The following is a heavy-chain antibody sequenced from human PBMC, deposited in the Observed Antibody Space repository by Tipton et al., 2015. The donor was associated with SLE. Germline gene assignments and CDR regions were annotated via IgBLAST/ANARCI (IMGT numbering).Heavy chain of an antibody. CDR2: INYSGTT. Sequence: TLSLTCTVSGGSIDGFYWTWIRQPPGKGLECIGNINYSGTTSYNPSLKSRVTMSVDTSQNQFSLTLRSVTAADTAIYYCARWNFVTMTGGFDIWGQGTMVTVSS. V-gene: IGHV4-59*04. CDR3: ARWNFVTMTGGFDI. CDR1: GGSIDGFY. J-gene: IGHJ3*02. D-gene: IGHD1-7*01.